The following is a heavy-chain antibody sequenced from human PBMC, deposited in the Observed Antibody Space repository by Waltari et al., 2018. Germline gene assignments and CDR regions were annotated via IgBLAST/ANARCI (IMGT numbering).Heavy chain of an antibody. D-gene: IGHD2-15*01. V-gene: IGHV5-51*01. CDR3: ARRGRGEEGRWFDP. CDR2: IYPGDSDT. J-gene: IGHJ5*02. CDR1: GYTCTSQW. Sequence: EVQLVQSGAEVKKPGESLMISCQGSGYTCTSQWIAWVSQTHGRGRGWMGMIYPGDSDTRYSPSFQGQVTISADKSISTAYLQWSSLKASDTAIYYCARRGRGEEGRWFDPWGQGTLVTVSS.